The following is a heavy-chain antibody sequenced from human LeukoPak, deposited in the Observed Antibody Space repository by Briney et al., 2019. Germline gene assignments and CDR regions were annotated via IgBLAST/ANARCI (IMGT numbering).Heavy chain of an antibody. J-gene: IGHJ1*01. Sequence: GGSLRLSCAASGFTFDDYAMHWVRQAPGKGLEWVSLISGDGGSTYYADSVKGRFTISRDNSKNSLYLQMNSLRTEDTALYYCEKDWQYYYDSSGYLQHWGQGTLVTVSS. CDR2: ISGDGGST. CDR1: GFTFDDYA. V-gene: IGHV3-43*02. CDR3: EKDWQYYYDSSGYLQH. D-gene: IGHD3-22*01.